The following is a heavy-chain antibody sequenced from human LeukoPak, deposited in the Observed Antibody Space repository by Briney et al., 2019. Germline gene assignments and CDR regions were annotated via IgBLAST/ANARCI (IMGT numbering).Heavy chain of an antibody. D-gene: IGHD5-12*01. CDR2: IYYSGST. Sequence: PSETLSLTCTVSGGSISSSSYYWGWIRQPPGKGLEWIGSIYYSGSTYYNPSLKSRVTVAVDTSKNQFSLRLSSVTAADTAVYYCARRSAYGDYYDYWGQGTLVTVSS. CDR3: ARRSAYGDYYDY. V-gene: IGHV4-39*01. CDR1: GGSISSSSYY. J-gene: IGHJ4*02.